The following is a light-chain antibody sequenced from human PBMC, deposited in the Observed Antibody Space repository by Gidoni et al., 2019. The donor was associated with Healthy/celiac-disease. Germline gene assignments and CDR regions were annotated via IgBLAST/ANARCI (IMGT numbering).Light chain of an antibody. CDR2: DAS. CDR1: RDISNY. J-gene: IGKJ3*01. CDR3: QQSRT. Sequence: DIQMTQSPSSLSASVGDRVTITCQASRDISNYLNWYQQKPGKAPKLLIYDASNLETGVPSRFSGSGSGTDFTFTISSLQPEDIATYYCQQSRTFGPGTKVDIK. V-gene: IGKV1-33*01.